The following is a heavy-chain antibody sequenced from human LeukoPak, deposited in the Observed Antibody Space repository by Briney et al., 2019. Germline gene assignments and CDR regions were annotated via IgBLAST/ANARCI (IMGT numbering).Heavy chain of an antibody. V-gene: IGHV1-8*01. CDR3: AGGHRVVVPAARPYYYYYMDV. CDR2: MNPNSGNT. J-gene: IGHJ6*03. Sequence: GASVKVSCKASGYTFTSYDINWVRQATGQGLEWMGWMNPNSGNTGYAQKFQGRVTMTRNTSISTAYMELSSLRSEDTAVYYCAGGHRVVVPAARPYYYYYMDVWGKGTTVTVSS. D-gene: IGHD2-2*01. CDR1: GYTFTSYD.